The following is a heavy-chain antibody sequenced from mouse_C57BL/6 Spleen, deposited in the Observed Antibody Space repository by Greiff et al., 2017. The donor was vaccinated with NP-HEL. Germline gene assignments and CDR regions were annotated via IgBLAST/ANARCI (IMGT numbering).Heavy chain of an antibody. CDR2: IDPSDSYT. V-gene: IGHV1-50*01. Sequence: QVQLQQSGADLVKPGASVKLSCKASGYTFTSYWMQWLKQRPGQGLEWIGEIDPSDSYTNYNQKFKGKATLTVDTSSSTAYMQLSSLTSEDSAVYYCARNGNYGGWYFDVWGTGTTVTVSS. CDR3: ARNGNYGGWYFDV. D-gene: IGHD2-1*01. CDR1: GYTFTSYW. J-gene: IGHJ1*03.